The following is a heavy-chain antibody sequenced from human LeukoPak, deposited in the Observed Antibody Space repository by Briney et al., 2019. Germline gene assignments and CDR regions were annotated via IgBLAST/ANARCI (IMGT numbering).Heavy chain of an antibody. CDR3: ARGITMVRGVIYPPYYYYYMDV. V-gene: IGHV4-59*01. Sequence: PSETLSLTCTVSGGSISSYYWSWIRQPPGKGLEWIGYIYYSGSTNYNPSLKSRVTISVDTSKNQFSLKLSSVTAADTAVYYCARGITMVRGVIYPPYYYYYMDVWGKGTTVTISS. CDR2: IYYSGST. CDR1: GGSISSYY. D-gene: IGHD3-10*01. J-gene: IGHJ6*03.